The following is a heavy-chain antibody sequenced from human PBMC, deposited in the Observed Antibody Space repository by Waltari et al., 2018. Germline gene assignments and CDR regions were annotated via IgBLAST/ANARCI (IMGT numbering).Heavy chain of an antibody. CDR1: GGTFSSYA. D-gene: IGHD2-21*01. CDR2: IIPIFGTA. J-gene: IGHJ6*02. CDR3: ARAYCGGDCYYDYYYYGMDV. V-gene: IGHV1-69*05. Sequence: QVQLVQSGAEVKKPGSSVKVSCKASGGTFSSYAISWVRQATGQGLEWMGGIIPIFGTANYAQKFQGRVTITTDESTSTAYMELSSLRSEDTAVYYCARAYCGGDCYYDYYYYGMDVWGQGTTVTVSS.